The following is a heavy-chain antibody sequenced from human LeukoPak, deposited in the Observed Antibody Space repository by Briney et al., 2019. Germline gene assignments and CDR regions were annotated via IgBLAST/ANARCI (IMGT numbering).Heavy chain of an antibody. D-gene: IGHD2-2*01. CDR2: IIPIFGTA. Sequence: ASVKVSCKASGGTFSSYAISWLRQAPGQGLEWMGGIIPIFGTANYAQKFQGRVTITADESTSTAYMELSSLRSEDTAVYYCASCIGYCSSTSCYYYYYMDVWGKGTTVTVSS. V-gene: IGHV1-69*13. CDR1: GGTFSSYA. J-gene: IGHJ6*03. CDR3: ASCIGYCSSTSCYYYYYMDV.